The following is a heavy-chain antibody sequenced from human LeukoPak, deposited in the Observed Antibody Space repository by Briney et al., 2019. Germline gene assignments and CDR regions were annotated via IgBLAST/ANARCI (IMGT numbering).Heavy chain of an antibody. J-gene: IGHJ4*02. Sequence: GGSLRLSCAASGFTFSSYAMSCVRPAPGEGLEWVSAISGSGGSTYYADYVKGRFTISRDNSKNTLYLQMNSLRAEDTAVYYCAKDLGYSAYDLTGYWGQGTLVTVSS. V-gene: IGHV3-23*01. D-gene: IGHD5-12*01. CDR2: ISGSGGST. CDR1: GFTFSSYA. CDR3: AKDLGYSAYDLTGY.